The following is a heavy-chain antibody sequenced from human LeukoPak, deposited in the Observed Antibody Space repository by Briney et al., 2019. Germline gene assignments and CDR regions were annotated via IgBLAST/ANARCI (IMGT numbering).Heavy chain of an antibody. D-gene: IGHD3-3*01. J-gene: IGHJ6*03. Sequence: GGSLRLSCAASGFTFSSYGMSWVRQAPGKGLEWVSAISGSGGSTYYADSVKGRFTISRDNSKNTLYLQMNSLRAEDTAVYYCAKAVTIRFLEWLPRAPNYYYYMDVWGKGTTVTVSS. CDR2: ISGSGGST. CDR1: GFTFSSYG. V-gene: IGHV3-23*01. CDR3: AKAVTIRFLEWLPRAPNYYYYMDV.